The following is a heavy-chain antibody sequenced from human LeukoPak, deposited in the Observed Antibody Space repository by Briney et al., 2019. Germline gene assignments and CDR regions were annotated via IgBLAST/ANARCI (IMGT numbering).Heavy chain of an antibody. J-gene: IGHJ6*02. CDR3: ARPYSSGYYYYYGMDV. V-gene: IGHV1-69*04. Sequence: ASVKVSCKASGGTFTSYAISWVRQAPGQRLEWMGRSIPILGIANYAQKFQGRVTITADKSTSTAYMELSSLRSEDTVVYYSARPYSSGYYYYYGMDVWGQGTTVTVSS. CDR2: SIPILGIA. D-gene: IGHD6-19*01. CDR1: GGTFTSYA.